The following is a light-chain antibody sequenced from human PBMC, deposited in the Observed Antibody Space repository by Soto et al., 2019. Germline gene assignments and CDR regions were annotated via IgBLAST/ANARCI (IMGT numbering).Light chain of an antibody. CDR2: EDN. CDR1: SGSIASNY. Sequence: NFMLTQPHSVSESPGKTVTISCTRSSGSIASNYVQWYQQRPGSAPSTVIYEDNQRPSGVPDRFSGSIDSSSNSASLTISGLKTEDEADYYCQSYDSSNPDVVFGGGTKLNVL. CDR3: QSYDSSNPDVV. V-gene: IGLV6-57*04. J-gene: IGLJ2*01.